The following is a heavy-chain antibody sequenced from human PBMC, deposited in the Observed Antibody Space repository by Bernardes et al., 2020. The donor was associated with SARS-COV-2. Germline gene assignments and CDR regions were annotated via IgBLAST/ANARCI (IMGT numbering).Heavy chain of an antibody. CDR3: ARLYDSTFYYYYYMDV. CDR2: IYYSGST. CDR1: GGSISSYY. D-gene: IGHD5-12*01. V-gene: IGHV4-59*01. Sequence: SETLSLTCTVSGGSISSYYWSWIRQPPGKGLEWIGYIYYSGSTNYNPSLKSRVTISVDTSKNQFSLNLSSVTAADTAVYYCARLYDSTFYYYYYMDVWGKGTTVTVSS. J-gene: IGHJ6*03.